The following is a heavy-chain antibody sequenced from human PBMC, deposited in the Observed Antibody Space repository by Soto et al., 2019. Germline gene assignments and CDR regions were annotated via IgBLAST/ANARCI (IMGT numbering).Heavy chain of an antibody. V-gene: IGHV3-23*01. CDR2: VSGSGSGT. Sequence: GGSLRLSCAASGFTFSSFAMTWVRQAPGKGLEWVSTVSGSGSGTYYADSVKGRFTISRDNSKNMLYLQMNGLRADDTAVYYCAKPASSDYYYAYFDYWGQGTLVTVSS. CDR1: GFTFSSFA. CDR3: AKPASSDYYYAYFDY. D-gene: IGHD3-22*01. J-gene: IGHJ4*02.